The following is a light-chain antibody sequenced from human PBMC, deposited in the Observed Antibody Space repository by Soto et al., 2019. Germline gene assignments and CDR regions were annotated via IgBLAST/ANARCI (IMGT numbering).Light chain of an antibody. CDR3: QQSYSTPRT. J-gene: IGKJ2*01. CDR2: AAS. Sequence: DIRMTQSPSSLSASVGDRVTITCRAGQTINTYLNWYQHKPGKAPKVLIYAASSLQSGVPSRFSGSGSGTDFTLTNSSLQPEDFATYYCQQSYSTPRTFGQGTKLEIK. CDR1: QTINTY. V-gene: IGKV1-39*01.